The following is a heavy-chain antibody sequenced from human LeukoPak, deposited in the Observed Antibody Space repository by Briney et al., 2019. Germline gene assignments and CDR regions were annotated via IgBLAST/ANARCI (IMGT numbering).Heavy chain of an antibody. V-gene: IGHV3-30*02. D-gene: IGHD5-24*01. J-gene: IGHJ4*02. CDR1: GFTFNKYG. Sequence: HPGGSLRLSCAASGFTFNKYGMHWVRQAPGKGLEWVAFIPYDGTNKYYADSVKGRFTISRDNSKNTLYLQMDSLRAEDTAVYYCAKDRAEMAPLYSFDYWGQGTLVTVSP. CDR2: IPYDGTNK. CDR3: AKDRAEMAPLYSFDY.